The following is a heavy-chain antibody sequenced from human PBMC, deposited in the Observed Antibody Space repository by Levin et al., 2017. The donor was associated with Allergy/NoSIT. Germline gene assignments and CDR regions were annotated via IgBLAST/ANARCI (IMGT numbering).Heavy chain of an antibody. CDR3: ARHTALLWFGELVFDS. D-gene: IGHD3-10*01. CDR1: GGSFITSSYF. J-gene: IGHJ4*02. Sequence: SETLSLTCTVSGGSFITSSYFWAWIRQPPGKGLEWLGSIYYSGTTYYNPSLKSRLTISIDTSTNQFSLKLLSVTAADTAVYYCARHTALLWFGELVFDSWGQGNLVAVSS. V-gene: IGHV4-39*01. CDR2: IYYSGTT.